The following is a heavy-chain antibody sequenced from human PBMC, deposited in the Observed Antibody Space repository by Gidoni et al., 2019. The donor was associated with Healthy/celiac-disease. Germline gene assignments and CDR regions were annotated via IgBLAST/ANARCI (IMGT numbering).Heavy chain of an antibody. CDR2: IYYSGST. CDR3: ARGDSSQFDY. CDR1: GGSISSYY. V-gene: IGHV4-59*01. J-gene: IGHJ4*02. D-gene: IGHD6-13*01. Sequence: QVQLQESGPGLVKPSETLSLTCTVSGGSISSYYWSWIRQPPGKGLEWIVYIYYSGSTNYNPSLKSRVTISVDTSKNQFSLKLSSVTAADTAVYYCARGDSSQFDYWGQGTLVTVSS.